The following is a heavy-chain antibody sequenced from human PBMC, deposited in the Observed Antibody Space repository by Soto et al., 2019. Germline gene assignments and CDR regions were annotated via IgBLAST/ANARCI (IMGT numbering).Heavy chain of an antibody. D-gene: IGHD1-26*01. J-gene: IGHJ6*02. V-gene: IGHV3-74*01. Sequence: EVQLVESGGGLVQPGGSLRFSCAASGFTFSSYWMHWVRQAPGKGLVWVSRINSDGSSTSYADSVKGRFTISRDNAKSTLYLQGNSLRAEDTAVYYCARGTIGGSRYSGMDVWGQGTTVTVSS. CDR3: ARGTIGGSRYSGMDV. CDR1: GFTFSSYW. CDR2: INSDGSST.